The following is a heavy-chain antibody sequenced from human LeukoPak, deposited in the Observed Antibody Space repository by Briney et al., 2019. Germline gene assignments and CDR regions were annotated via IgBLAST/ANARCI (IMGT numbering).Heavy chain of an antibody. J-gene: IGHJ4*02. D-gene: IGHD5-12*01. V-gene: IGHV4-59*01. Sequence: SATLSLTCTVSGGSISNYYWNWLRQPPGKGLEWIGYIYYSGSTNYNPSLKSRVTMSLDTSKNQFSLRLTSVTAADTAVYYCARGFDSKSTYFDYWGQGTLVTVSS. CDR3: ARGFDSKSTYFDY. CDR2: IYYSGST. CDR1: GGSISNYY.